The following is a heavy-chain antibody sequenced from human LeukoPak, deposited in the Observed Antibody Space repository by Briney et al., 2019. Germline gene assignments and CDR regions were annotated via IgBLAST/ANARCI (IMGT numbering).Heavy chain of an antibody. CDR2: MNPNSGNT. CDR3: ARVPSLGYCSGGSCYRFDF. J-gene: IGHJ4*02. Sequence: ASVKVSCKASRYTFTSYDINWVRQAPGQGLEWMGWMNPNSGNTGYAQKFQGRVIMTRDTSISTAYMEPTSLRSEDSAVYYCARVPSLGYCSGGSCYRFDFWGQGTLVTVSS. D-gene: IGHD2-15*01. CDR1: RYTFTSYD. V-gene: IGHV1-8*02.